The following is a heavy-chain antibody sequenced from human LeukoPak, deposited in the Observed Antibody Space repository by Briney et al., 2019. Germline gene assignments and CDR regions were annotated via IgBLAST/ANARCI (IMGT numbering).Heavy chain of an antibody. J-gene: IGHJ6*03. CDR1: GGSFSGYY. CDR2: INHSGST. V-gene: IGHV4-34*01. D-gene: IGHD2-2*01. CDR3: ARGRIYVVVVPAAIRRHYYYMDV. Sequence: SETLSLTCAVYGGSFSGYYWSWIRQPPGKGLEWIGEINHSGSTNYNPSLKSRVTISVDTSKNQFSLKLSSVTAADTAVYYRARGRIYVVVVPAAIRRHYYYMDVWGKGTTVTVSS.